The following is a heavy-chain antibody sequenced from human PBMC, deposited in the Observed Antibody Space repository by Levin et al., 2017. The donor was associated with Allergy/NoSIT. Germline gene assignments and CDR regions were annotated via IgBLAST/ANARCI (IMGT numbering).Heavy chain of an antibody. CDR1: GFTFDDYG. Sequence: RSGGSLRLSCAASGFTFDDYGMSWVRQAPGKGLEWVSGINWNGGSTGYADSVKGRFTISRDNAKNSLYLQMNSLRAEDTALYHCAEFSSAGRYGSADYWGQGTLVTVSS. CDR2: INWNGGST. J-gene: IGHJ4*02. V-gene: IGHV3-20*01. D-gene: IGHD3-16*02. CDR3: AEFSSAGRYGSADY.